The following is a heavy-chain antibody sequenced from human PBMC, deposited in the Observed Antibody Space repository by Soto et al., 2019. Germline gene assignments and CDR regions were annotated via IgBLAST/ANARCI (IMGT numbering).Heavy chain of an antibody. CDR2: ISYDATTK. Sequence: QVQLVESGGGVVQPGRSLRLSCAASGFTFSSYPLHWVRQAPGKGLEWVAVISYDATTKYHADSVKGRFTISRDNSKNTLYLQMNSLRDEDKAVYYCARDPLVRAPDYFDYWGQGNLVTVSA. CDR1: GFTFSSYP. J-gene: IGHJ4*02. CDR3: ARDPLVRAPDYFDY. D-gene: IGHD1-26*01. V-gene: IGHV3-30-3*01.